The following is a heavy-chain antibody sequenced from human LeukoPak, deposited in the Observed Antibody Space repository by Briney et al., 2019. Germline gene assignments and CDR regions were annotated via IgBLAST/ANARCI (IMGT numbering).Heavy chain of an antibody. CDR3: ARDKGLGYCSSTSCYTGHDAFDI. D-gene: IGHD2-2*02. CDR1: GGSISGYY. J-gene: IGHJ3*02. Sequence: PSETLSLICSVSGGSISGYYWSWIRQPAGKGLEWIGRIYTSGSTNYNPSLKSRVTMSVDTSKNQFSLKLSSVTAADTAVYYCARDKGLGYCSSTSCYTGHDAFDIWGQGTMVTVSS. CDR2: IYTSGST. V-gene: IGHV4-4*07.